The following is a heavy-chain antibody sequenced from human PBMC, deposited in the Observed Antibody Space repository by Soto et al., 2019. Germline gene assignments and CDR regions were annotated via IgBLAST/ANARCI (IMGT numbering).Heavy chain of an antibody. CDR3: ARGSSGALYDY. J-gene: IGHJ4*02. CDR1: GYIFTNYG. CDR2: ISGYNGYP. Sequence: QIHLVQSGAEVRKPGASVNVSCETSGYIFTNYGVSWVRQAPGEGLEVVGWISGYNGYPKYGQRFQGRVTLSTDTSTTTGYMELRNLRSDDTAVYYCARGSSGALYDYWGQGTLLTVSS. V-gene: IGHV1-18*04.